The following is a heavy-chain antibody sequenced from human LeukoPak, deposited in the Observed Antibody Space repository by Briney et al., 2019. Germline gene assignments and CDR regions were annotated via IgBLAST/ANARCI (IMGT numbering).Heavy chain of an antibody. J-gene: IGHJ6*02. Sequence: GSLRLSCAASGFTFSNAWMSWVRQPPGKGLEWIGEINHSGSTNYNPSLKSRVTISVDTSKNQFSLKLSSVTAADTAVYYCARGRGDSSSWYYYYYGMDVWGQGTTVTVSS. CDR3: ARGRGDSSSWYYYYYGMDV. CDR1: GFTFSNAW. CDR2: INHSGST. D-gene: IGHD6-13*01. V-gene: IGHV4-34*01.